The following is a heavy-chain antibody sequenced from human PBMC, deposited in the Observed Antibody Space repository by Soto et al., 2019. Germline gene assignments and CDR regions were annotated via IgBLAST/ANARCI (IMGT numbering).Heavy chain of an antibody. CDR2: IIPIFGTA. V-gene: IGHV1-69*01. CDR1: GGTFSSYA. J-gene: IGHJ4*02. Sequence: QVQLVQSGAEVKKPGSSVKVSYKASGGTFSSYAISWVRQAPGQGLEWMGGIIPIFGTANYAQKFQGRVTITADESTSTAYMELSSLRSEDTAVYYCARDRITIFGVVKYGYWRQGTLVTVSS. CDR3: ARDRITIFGVVKYGY. D-gene: IGHD3-3*01.